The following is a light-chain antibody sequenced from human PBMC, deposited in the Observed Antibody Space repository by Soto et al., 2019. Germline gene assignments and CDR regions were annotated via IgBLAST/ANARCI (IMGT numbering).Light chain of an antibody. CDR1: SSDVGAYNF. CDR2: NVY. CDR3: ISYTDRQSYL. J-gene: IGLJ1*01. V-gene: IGLV2-14*03. Sequence: QSALTQPASVSGSPGQSITISCTGTSSDVGAYNFVSWHQQHPGKAPKLMIYNVYDRPSGVSDRFSGSKSGISASLTISGLQTEDEADYYCISYTDRQSYLFGTGTKLTVL.